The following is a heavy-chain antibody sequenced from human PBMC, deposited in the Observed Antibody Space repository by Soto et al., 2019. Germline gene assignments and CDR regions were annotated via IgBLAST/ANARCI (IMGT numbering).Heavy chain of an antibody. J-gene: IGHJ6*02. Sequence: HPGGSLRLSCAASGFTVSSNYMSWVRQAPGKGLEWVSVIYSGGRTYYADYVKGRCTISRDSSKNTVYQINSIMRVEETVVYYCGRGYSYEYYGMDVWGQGTTVTVSS. V-gene: IGHV3-53*01. CDR3: GRGYSYEYYGMDV. D-gene: IGHD5-18*01. CDR2: IYSGGRT. CDR1: GFTVSSNY.